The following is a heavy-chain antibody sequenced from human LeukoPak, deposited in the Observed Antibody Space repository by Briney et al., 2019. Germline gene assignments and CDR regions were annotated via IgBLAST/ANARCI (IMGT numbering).Heavy chain of an antibody. D-gene: IGHD5-12*01. V-gene: IGHV4-4*02. CDR2: IYHSGST. Sequence: SGTLSLTCAVSGGSISSSNWWSWVRQPPGKGLEWNGEIYHSGSTNYNPSLKSRVTISVDTSKNQFSLKLSSVTAADTAVYYCARDEYSGYDYYFDYWGQGTLVTVPS. J-gene: IGHJ4*02. CDR1: GGSISSSNW. CDR3: ARDEYSGYDYYFDY.